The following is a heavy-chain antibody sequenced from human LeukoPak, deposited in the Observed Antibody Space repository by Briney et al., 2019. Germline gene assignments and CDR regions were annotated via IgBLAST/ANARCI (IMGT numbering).Heavy chain of an antibody. D-gene: IGHD6-6*01. Sequence: ETLSLTCAVSGYSISSGYYWGWIRQPPGKGLEWIGIIYPGDSDTRYSPSFQGQVTISADKSISTAYLQWSSLKASDTAMYYCARRSVLFDYWGQGTLVTVSS. CDR1: GYSISSGYY. J-gene: IGHJ4*02. V-gene: IGHV5-51*01. CDR3: ARRSVLFDY. CDR2: IYPGDSDT.